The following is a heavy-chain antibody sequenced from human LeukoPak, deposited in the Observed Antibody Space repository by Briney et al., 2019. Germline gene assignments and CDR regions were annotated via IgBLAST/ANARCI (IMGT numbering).Heavy chain of an antibody. CDR3: AMTFGDYDILFDY. CDR1: GYSFTSYW. CDR2: IYPGDSDT. J-gene: IGHJ4*02. D-gene: IGHD4-17*01. Sequence: GESLKISCKGSGYSFTSYWIGWVRQMPGKGLEWMGIIYPGDSDTRYSPSFQGQVTISADKSISTAYLRWSSLKASDTAMYYCAMTFGDYDILFDYWGQGTLVTVSS. V-gene: IGHV5-51*01.